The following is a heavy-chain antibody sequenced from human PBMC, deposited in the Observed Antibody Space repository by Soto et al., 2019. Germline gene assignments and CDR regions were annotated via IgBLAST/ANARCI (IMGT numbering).Heavy chain of an antibody. J-gene: IGHJ1*01. Sequence: QVQLVESGGGVVQPGTSLRLSCAASGFTFSTSVMHWVRQAPGKGLEWVALISHDGSNKVYIDSVKGRFTISRDNSKSTMYVEMNSLRNEDTAVYRCAREDESGGYGGSFHHWGQGTLVIVSS. D-gene: IGHD3-22*01. CDR3: AREDESGGYGGSFHH. CDR2: ISHDGSNK. V-gene: IGHV3-30-3*01. CDR1: GFTFSTSV.